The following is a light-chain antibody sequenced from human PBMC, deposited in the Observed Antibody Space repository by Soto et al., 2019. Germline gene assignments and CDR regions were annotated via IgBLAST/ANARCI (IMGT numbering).Light chain of an antibody. Sequence: QSVLTQPRSVSGSPGQSVTISCTGTSSDVGAYNYVSWYQYHPGRAPKLMICDVTKRPSGVPDRFSGSKSGNTASLTISGLQAEDEADYYCCSYAGTSVLIFGGGTKLTVL. J-gene: IGLJ2*01. CDR1: SSDVGAYNY. V-gene: IGLV2-11*01. CDR3: CSYAGTSVLI. CDR2: DVT.